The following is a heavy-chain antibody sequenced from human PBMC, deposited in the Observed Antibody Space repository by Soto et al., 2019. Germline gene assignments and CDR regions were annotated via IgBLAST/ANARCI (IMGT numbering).Heavy chain of an antibody. D-gene: IGHD1-26*01. CDR2: IYYSGNT. Sequence: SETLSLTCTVSGGSISSSTYYWGWIRQSPGKGLEWIGNIYYSGNTYYNPSLKSRVTISLDTSKNQFSLRLSSVTAADTAVFYCARRPHRRGATTSSFDLWGQGTLVTVSS. J-gene: IGHJ4*02. V-gene: IGHV4-39*01. CDR3: ARRPHRRGATTSSFDL. CDR1: GGSISSSTYY.